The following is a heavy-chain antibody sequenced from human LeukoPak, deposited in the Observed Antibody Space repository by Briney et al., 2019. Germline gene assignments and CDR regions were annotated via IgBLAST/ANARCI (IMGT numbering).Heavy chain of an antibody. Sequence: GGSLRLSCAASGFTFSSYAMHWVRQAPGKGLEWVAVISYDGSNKYYADSVKGRFTISRDNSKNTLYLQMNSLRAEDTAVYYCARVFGDTAMVGAFDIWGQGTMVTVSS. CDR3: ARVFGDTAMVGAFDI. V-gene: IGHV3-30-3*01. CDR2: ISYDGSNK. J-gene: IGHJ3*02. CDR1: GFTFSSYA. D-gene: IGHD5-18*01.